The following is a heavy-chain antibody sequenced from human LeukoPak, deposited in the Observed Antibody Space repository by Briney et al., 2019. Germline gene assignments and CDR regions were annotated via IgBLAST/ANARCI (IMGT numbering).Heavy chain of an antibody. CDR3: AASLYYDFWSGGDY. D-gene: IGHD3-3*01. Sequence: GASVKVSCKTSGYSFTGYYVHWVRQSPGQGLEWMGWIHPNSGGTNYAQRFHDWVTMTRDTSTRTAYMELNSLRSEDTAVYYCAASLYYDFWSGGDYWGQGTLVTVSS. V-gene: IGHV1-2*04. J-gene: IGHJ4*02. CDR2: IHPNSGGT. CDR1: GYSFTGYY.